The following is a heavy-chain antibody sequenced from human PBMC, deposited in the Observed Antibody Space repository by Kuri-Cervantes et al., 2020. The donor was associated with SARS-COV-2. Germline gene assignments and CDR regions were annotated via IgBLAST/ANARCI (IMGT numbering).Heavy chain of an antibody. CDR3: ARLGFSRGYSYGSGNWFDP. Sequence: SETLSLTCAVSGYSISSGYYWGWIRQPPGKGLEWIGSIYHSGSTYYNPSLKSRVTISVDTSSKQFSLHLGSVTAADTAVYYCARLGFSRGYSYGSGNWFDPWGQGTLVTVSS. D-gene: IGHD5-18*01. CDR2: IYHSGST. CDR1: GYSISSGYY. J-gene: IGHJ5*02. V-gene: IGHV4-38-2*01.